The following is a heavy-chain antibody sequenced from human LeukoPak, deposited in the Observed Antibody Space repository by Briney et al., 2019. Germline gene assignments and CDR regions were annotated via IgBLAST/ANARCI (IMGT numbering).Heavy chain of an antibody. D-gene: IGHD3-16*01. J-gene: IGHJ4*02. Sequence: PGGSLRLSCATSGFTFISYWMHWVRQAPGKGLVWVSRINNDGSYTSYAGSVKGRFSISRDNAKNTLYLQMSSLGAEDTAVYYCVRDVGGYWGQGTLVTVSS. CDR3: VRDVGGY. CDR2: INNDGSYT. CDR1: GFTFISYW. V-gene: IGHV3-74*01.